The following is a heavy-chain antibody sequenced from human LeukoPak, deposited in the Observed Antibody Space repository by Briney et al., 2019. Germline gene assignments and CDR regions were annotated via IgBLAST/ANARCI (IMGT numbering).Heavy chain of an antibody. J-gene: IGHJ5*02. CDR3: ARGRRYSYGYTRGPFDP. CDR1: GGSFSGYY. Sequence: PSETLSLTCAVYGGSFSGYYWSWLRQPPGKGLEWIGEINHSGSTNYNPSLKSRVTISVDTSKNQFSLKLSSVTAADTAVYYCARGRRYSYGYTRGPFDPWGQGTLVTVSS. D-gene: IGHD5-18*01. CDR2: INHSGST. V-gene: IGHV4-34*01.